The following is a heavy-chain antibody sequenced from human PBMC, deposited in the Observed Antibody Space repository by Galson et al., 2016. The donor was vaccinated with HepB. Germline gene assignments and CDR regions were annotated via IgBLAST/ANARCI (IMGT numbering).Heavy chain of an antibody. CDR1: GYTFTSYV. Sequence: SVKVSCKASGYTFTSYVMHWVRQAPGQRLEWMGWINAGNGNTKYSQKFQGRVTITRDTPASTAYMELSSLRSEDTAVYYCARDRGLFYDSGSWNWWGQGTLVTVSS. J-gene: IGHJ4*02. V-gene: IGHV1-3*01. CDR3: ARDRGLFYDSGSWNW. D-gene: IGHD3-10*01. CDR2: INAGNGNT.